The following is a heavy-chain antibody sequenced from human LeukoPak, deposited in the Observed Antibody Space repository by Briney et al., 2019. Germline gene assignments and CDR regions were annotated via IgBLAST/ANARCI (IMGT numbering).Heavy chain of an antibody. J-gene: IGHJ6*02. CDR1: GYTFTSYD. Sequence: ASVKVSCKASGYTFTSYDINWVRQATGQGLEWMGWMNPNSGNTGYAQKFQGRVTMTRNTSISTAYMELSSLRAGDTAVYYCARDAHLIPTGESYGMDVWGQGTTVTVSS. V-gene: IGHV1-8*01. CDR2: MNPNSGNT. CDR3: ARDAHLIPTGESYGMDV. D-gene: IGHD7-27*01.